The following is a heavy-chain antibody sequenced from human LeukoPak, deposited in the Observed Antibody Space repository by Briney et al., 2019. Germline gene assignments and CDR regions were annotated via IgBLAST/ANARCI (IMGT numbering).Heavy chain of an antibody. CDR2: INHSGST. V-gene: IGHV4-34*01. CDR1: GGSFSGYY. Sequence: SETLSLTCAVYGGSFSGYYWSWIRQPPGKGLEWIGEINHSGSTNYNPSLKSRVTISVDTSKNQFSLKLTSVTAADTAVYYCARGNILTGLFDYWGQGTLVTVSS. CDR3: ARGNILTGLFDY. J-gene: IGHJ4*02. D-gene: IGHD3-9*01.